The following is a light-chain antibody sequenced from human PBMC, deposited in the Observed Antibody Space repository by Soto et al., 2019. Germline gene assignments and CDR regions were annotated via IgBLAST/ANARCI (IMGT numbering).Light chain of an antibody. CDR2: AAS. V-gene: IGKV1-27*01. J-gene: IGKJ3*01. Sequence: DIQMTQSPSSLSASVGDRVTITCRASQGISNYLAWYQQKPGKVPKLLIYAASTLQSGVPSRFSGSGSGTDLTLTISSLQPEDVATYYGQKYNSALTFGPGTKVDIK. CDR3: QKYNSALT. CDR1: QGISNY.